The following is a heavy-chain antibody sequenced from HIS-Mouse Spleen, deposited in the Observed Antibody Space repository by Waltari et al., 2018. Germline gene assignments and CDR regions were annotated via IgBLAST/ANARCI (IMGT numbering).Heavy chain of an antibody. CDR1: GYSISSGYY. V-gene: IGHV4-38-2*02. Sequence: QVQLQESGPGLVKPSETLSLTCTVSGYSISSGYYWGWIRQPPGKGLDWIGSIYHSGSTYYNPSLKSRVTISVDTSKNQFSLKLSSVTAADTAVYYCARVKTWGQGTLVTVSS. CDR3: ARVKT. J-gene: IGHJ5*02. CDR2: IYHSGST.